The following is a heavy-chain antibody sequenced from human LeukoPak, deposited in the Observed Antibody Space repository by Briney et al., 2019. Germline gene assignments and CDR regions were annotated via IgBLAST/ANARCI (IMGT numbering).Heavy chain of an antibody. V-gene: IGHV1-2*02. J-gene: IGHJ5*02. CDR1: GYTFTGYY. CDR2: INPNSGGT. CDR3: ARVTREAVAGMGWFDP. D-gene: IGHD6-19*01. Sequence: ASVKVSCKASGYTFTGYYMHWVRQAPGQGLEWMGWINPNSGGTNYAQKFQGRVTMTRDTSISTAYMELSRLRSDDTAVYYCARVTREAVAGMGWFDPWGQGTLVTVSS.